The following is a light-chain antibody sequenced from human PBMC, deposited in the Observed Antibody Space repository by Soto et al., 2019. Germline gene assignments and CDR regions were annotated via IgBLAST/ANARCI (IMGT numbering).Light chain of an antibody. CDR3: QQYDYSPIT. CDR1: QSVSSSF. Sequence: EIVLTQSPGTLSLSPGERATLSCRASQSVSSSFLAWYQQKPGQAPRLLIYGASSRATGIPDRFSGGGSGTDFTLTISRLQPEDFAVYYCQQYDYSPITFGQGTRLE. V-gene: IGKV3-20*01. CDR2: GAS. J-gene: IGKJ5*01.